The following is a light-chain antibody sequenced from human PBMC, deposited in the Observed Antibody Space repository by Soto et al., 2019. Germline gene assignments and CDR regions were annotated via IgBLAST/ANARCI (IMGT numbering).Light chain of an antibody. Sequence: SALPQPPSASGSPGQSVTISCTGTNSDVGAYNYVSWYQQYPGKAPKVIIYEVSKRPSGVPDRFSGSKSGNTASLTISGLQPEDEADYYCSSYTTSNTRQIVFGTGTKVTVL. CDR2: EVS. J-gene: IGLJ1*01. CDR3: SSYTTSNTRQIV. V-gene: IGLV2-8*01. CDR1: NSDVGAYNY.